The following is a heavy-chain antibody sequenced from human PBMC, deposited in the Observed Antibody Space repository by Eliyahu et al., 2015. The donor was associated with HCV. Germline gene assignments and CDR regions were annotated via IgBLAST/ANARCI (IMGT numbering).Heavy chain of an antibody. J-gene: IGHJ4*02. CDR2: ITGDADNT. CDR3: ANDLFGSGTFSPFDY. CDR1: GFTFSSYA. V-gene: IGHV3-23*01. D-gene: IGHD3-10*01. Sequence: EVQLLESGGGLVQPGGSLRLSCAASGFTFSSYAMTWVRQAPGKGLEWVSTITGDADNTYFADSVRGRFTISRDNSKNTLYLQMNSLRAEDTAIYYCANDLFGSGTFSPFDYWGQGILVTVSS.